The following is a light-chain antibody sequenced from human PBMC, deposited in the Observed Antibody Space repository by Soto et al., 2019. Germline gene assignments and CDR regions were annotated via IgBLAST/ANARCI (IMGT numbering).Light chain of an antibody. CDR3: QQHGQWPIT. Sequence: EILLTQSPATLSVSPGETATLSCRASQNVLSDLAWYQQKPGQAPRLLIYGASTRATGIPDRFSGSGSGTEFTLTISSLQPEDFATYYCQQHGQWPITFGQGTRLEIK. CDR1: QNVLSD. J-gene: IGKJ5*01. V-gene: IGKV3D-15*01. CDR2: GAS.